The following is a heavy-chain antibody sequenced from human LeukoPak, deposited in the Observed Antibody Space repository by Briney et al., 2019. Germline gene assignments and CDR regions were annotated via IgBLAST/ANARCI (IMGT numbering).Heavy chain of an antibody. CDR3: ARSRWVTMVRGRRNYYYGMDV. CDR2: IYYSGST. V-gene: IGHV4-39*01. CDR1: GGSISSSSYY. J-gene: IGHJ6*02. Sequence: SETLSLTCTVSGGSISSSSYYWGWIRQPPGKGLEWIGSIYYSGSTYHNPSLKSRVTISVDTSKNQFSLKLSSVTAADTAVYYCARSRWVTMVRGRRNYYYGMDVWGQGTTVTVSS. D-gene: IGHD3-10*01.